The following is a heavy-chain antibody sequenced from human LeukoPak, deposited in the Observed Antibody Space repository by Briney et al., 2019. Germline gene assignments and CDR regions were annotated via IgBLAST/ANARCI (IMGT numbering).Heavy chain of an antibody. CDR2: ISSSSSYI. V-gene: IGHV3-21*01. J-gene: IGHJ4*02. CDR1: GFTFSSYG. CDR3: ARDTTSISHNFDY. Sequence: GGSLRLSCAASGFTFSSYGMSWVRQAPGKGLEWVSSISSSSSYIYYADSVKGRFTISRDNAKNSLYLQMNSLRAEDTAVYYCARDTTSISHNFDYWGQGTLVTVSS. D-gene: IGHD2/OR15-2a*01.